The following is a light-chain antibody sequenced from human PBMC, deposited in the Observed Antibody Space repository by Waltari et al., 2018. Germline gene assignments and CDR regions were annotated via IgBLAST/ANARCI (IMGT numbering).Light chain of an antibody. CDR3: CSYAGSSTYV. Sequence: QAALTQPSSVSGSPGQSITISFTGTSRYVGNYKLVFLYQQHPGKAPKLMISAGSKRPSGVSNRFSGSKSGNTASLTISGLQAEDEADYYCCSYAGSSTYVFGTGTKVTVL. CDR1: SRYVGNYKL. J-gene: IGLJ1*01. V-gene: IGLV2-23*01. CDR2: AGS.